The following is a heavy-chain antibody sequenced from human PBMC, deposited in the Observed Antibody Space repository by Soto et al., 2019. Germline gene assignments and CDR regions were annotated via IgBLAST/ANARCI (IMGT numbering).Heavy chain of an antibody. CDR1: GYTFTGYY. J-gene: IGHJ6*02. D-gene: IGHD3-3*01. V-gene: IGHV1-2*04. CDR2: INPNSGGT. Sequence: ASVKVSCKASGYTFTGYYMHWVRQAPGQGLEWMGWINPNSGGTNYAQKFQGWVTMTRDTSISTAYMEPSRLRSDDTAVYYCARANYDFWSGLPYYYYGMDVWGQGTTVTVSS. CDR3: ARANYDFWSGLPYYYYGMDV.